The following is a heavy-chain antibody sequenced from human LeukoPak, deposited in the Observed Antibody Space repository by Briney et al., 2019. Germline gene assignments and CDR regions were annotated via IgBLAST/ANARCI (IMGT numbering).Heavy chain of an antibody. V-gene: IGHV3-74*01. Sequence: GGSLRLSCAASGFTFSSYWMHWVRQAPGKGLVWVSRINGDESATSYADSVKGRFTISRDNAKNSLYLQMNSLRAEDTAVYYCARDTSYYYYYGMDVWGQGTTVTVSS. J-gene: IGHJ6*02. CDR3: ARDTSYYYYYGMDV. CDR1: GFTFSSYW. CDR2: INGDESAT.